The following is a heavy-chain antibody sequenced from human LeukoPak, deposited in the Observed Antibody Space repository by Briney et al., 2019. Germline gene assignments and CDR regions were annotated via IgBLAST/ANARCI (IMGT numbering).Heavy chain of an antibody. CDR3: AKWGTYYYDSSGFKYFDY. CDR2: ISGSGGST. D-gene: IGHD3-22*01. Sequence: QPGGSLRLSCAASGFTFSSYEMNWVRQAPGKGLEWVSAISGSGGSTYYADSVKGRFTISRDNSKNTLYLQMNSLRAEDTAVYYCAKWGTYYYDSSGFKYFDYWGQGTLVTVSS. V-gene: IGHV3-23*01. J-gene: IGHJ4*02. CDR1: GFTFSSYE.